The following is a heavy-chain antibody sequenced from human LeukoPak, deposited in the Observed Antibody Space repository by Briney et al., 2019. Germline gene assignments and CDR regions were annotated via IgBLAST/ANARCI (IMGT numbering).Heavy chain of an antibody. V-gene: IGHV3-30-3*01. J-gene: IGHJ4*02. CDR2: ISYDGSNK. D-gene: IGHD3-16*01. Sequence: PGGSLRLSCAASGFTFSSYAMHWVRQAPGKGLEWVAVISYDGSNKYYADSVKGRFTISRDNSKNTLYLQMNSLRAEDTAVYYCARDSLGDCWGQGTLVTVSS. CDR1: GFTFSSYA. CDR3: ARDSLGDC.